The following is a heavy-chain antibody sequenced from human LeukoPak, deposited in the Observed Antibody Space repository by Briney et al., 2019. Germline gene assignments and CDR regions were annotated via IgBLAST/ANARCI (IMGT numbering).Heavy chain of an antibody. Sequence: SETLSLTCAVSGGSISSNNWWSWVRQPTGKGLEWVGEIYHSGSTDYNPSLESRVTISVDKSKNQFSLKLSSVTAADTAVYYCARGFYGSGSYSSPGFHAFDVWGQGTMVTVSS. CDR3: ARGFYGSGSYSSPGFHAFDV. J-gene: IGHJ3*01. CDR1: GGSISSNNW. D-gene: IGHD3-10*01. V-gene: IGHV4-4*02. CDR2: IYHSGST.